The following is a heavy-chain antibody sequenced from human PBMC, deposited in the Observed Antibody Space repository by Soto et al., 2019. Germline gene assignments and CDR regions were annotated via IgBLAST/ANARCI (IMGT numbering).Heavy chain of an antibody. CDR3: ARAVMTFGGVHGMDV. J-gene: IGHJ6*02. V-gene: IGHV4-59*01. Sequence: HVQLQESGPGLVKPSETLSLTCTVSGGSINSYYWNWIRQPPGKGLEWIGYIYYSGSTNYNPSLKGRLTISVDTSRNQFSLKLSSVTAADTAVYYCARAVMTFGGVHGMDVWGQGTTVTVSS. D-gene: IGHD3-16*01. CDR2: IYYSGST. CDR1: GGSINSYY.